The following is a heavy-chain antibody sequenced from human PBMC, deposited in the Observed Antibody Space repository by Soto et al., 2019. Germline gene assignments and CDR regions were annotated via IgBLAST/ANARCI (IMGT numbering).Heavy chain of an antibody. CDR2: MNPNSGNT. CDR3: AIGLGVIVFFYYYVDV. J-gene: IGHJ6*03. D-gene: IGHD3-16*02. V-gene: IGHV1-8*01. CDR1: GYTFTSYD. Sequence: QVQLVQSGAEVKKPGASVKVSCKASGYTFTSYDINWVRQATGQGLEWMGWMNPNSGNTGYAQKFQGRVTMTRNTSISTAYKELSSLRSEDTAVYYCAIGLGVIVFFYYYVDVWGKGTTVTVSS.